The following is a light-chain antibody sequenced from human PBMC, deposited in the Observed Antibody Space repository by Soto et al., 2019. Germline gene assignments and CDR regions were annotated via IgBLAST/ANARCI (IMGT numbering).Light chain of an antibody. CDR2: DAS. CDR1: QSVSSN. CDR3: QQYNNWPPIT. V-gene: IGKV3-15*01. J-gene: IGKJ5*01. Sequence: EKVMKQSPATLSVSPGERATLSCRASQSVSSNLAWYQQKPGQAPRLLIYDASTRATGIPARFSGSGSGTEFTLTISSLRSEDFAVYYCQQYNNWPPITFGQGTRLEIK.